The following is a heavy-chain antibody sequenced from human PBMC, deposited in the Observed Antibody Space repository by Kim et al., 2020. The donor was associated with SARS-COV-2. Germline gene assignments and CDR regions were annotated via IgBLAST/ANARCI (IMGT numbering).Heavy chain of an antibody. J-gene: IGHJ1*01. Sequence: GGSLRLSCAASGISFSSYWMNWIRQAPGKGLEWLTNIKQDGSVKNYVESAKGRFTVSRDNVQSSAYLQMDSLRVEDTAIYYCAGGFGWRIEHWGQGTRVTVSS. D-gene: IGHD6-19*01. CDR1: GISFSSYW. V-gene: IGHV3-7*05. CDR3: AGGFGWRIEH. CDR2: IKQDGSVK.